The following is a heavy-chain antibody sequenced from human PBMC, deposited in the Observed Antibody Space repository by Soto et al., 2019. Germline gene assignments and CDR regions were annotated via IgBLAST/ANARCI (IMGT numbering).Heavy chain of an antibody. Sequence: PSETLSLTCAFYVGSFIGYSWTWIRQPPGRGLEWIGEINHSITTNYNPSLKSRVTISVDTSKNQFSLKLSSVTAADTAVYYCARRTPGASETYYNSWFDPWGQGTLVTVSS. CDR2: INHSITT. CDR3: ARRTPGASETYYNSWFDP. D-gene: IGHD3-10*01. J-gene: IGHJ5*02. V-gene: IGHV4-34*01. CDR1: VGSFIGYS.